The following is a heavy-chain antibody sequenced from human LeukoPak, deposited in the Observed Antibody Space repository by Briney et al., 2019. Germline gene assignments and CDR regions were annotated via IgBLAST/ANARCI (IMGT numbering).Heavy chain of an antibody. Sequence: GGSLRLSCTASGFTFGRSAMTWVRQAPGKGLEWLSSIIISDGRTYYSDPVRGRVTISRDISKNTLYLQMISLRAEDTAVYYCATDVDNIPLQHWGQGTLVTVSS. J-gene: IGHJ4*02. D-gene: IGHD2-2*02. CDR1: GFTFGRSA. CDR3: ATDVDNIPLQH. CDR2: IIISDGRT. V-gene: IGHV3-23*01.